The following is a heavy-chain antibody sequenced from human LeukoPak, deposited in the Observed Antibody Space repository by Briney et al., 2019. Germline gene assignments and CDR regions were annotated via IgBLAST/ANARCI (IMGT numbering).Heavy chain of an antibody. V-gene: IGHV3-74*01. CDR3: ARPRGEQWLVRPNWYFDL. CDR1: GFTFSSYW. J-gene: IGHJ2*01. Sequence: GGSLRLSCAASGFTFSSYWMHWLRQAPGKGLVWVSRINSEGSSTSYADSVKGRFTISRDNAKNTLYLQMNSLRAEDTAVYYCARPRGEQWLVRPNWYFDLWGRGTLVTVSS. CDR2: INSEGSST. D-gene: IGHD6-19*01.